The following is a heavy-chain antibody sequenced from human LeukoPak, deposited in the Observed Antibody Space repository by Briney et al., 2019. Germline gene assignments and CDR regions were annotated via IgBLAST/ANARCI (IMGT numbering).Heavy chain of an antibody. Sequence: SVKVSRKASGYTFTSYDINWVRQATGQGLEWMGGIIPIFGTANYAQKFQGRVTITADESTSTAYMELSSLRSEDTAVYYCARDYSSSNYDIWGQGTMVTVSS. CDR3: ARDYSSSNYDI. J-gene: IGHJ3*02. CDR2: IIPIFGTA. V-gene: IGHV1-69*13. CDR1: GYTFTSYD. D-gene: IGHD6-6*01.